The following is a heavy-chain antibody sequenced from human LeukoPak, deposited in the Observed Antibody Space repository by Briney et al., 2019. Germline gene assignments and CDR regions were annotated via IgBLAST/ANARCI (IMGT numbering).Heavy chain of an antibody. CDR1: GFTFSNYG. CDR2: IRYDGNSE. CDR3: AKGFGSYSSSSALDY. V-gene: IGHV3-30*02. D-gene: IGHD6-6*01. Sequence: GGSLRLSCAASGFTFSNYGMHWVRQAPGMGLEWVAFIRYDGNSEYYADSVKGRFTISRDNSKNTLYLQMNSLRAEDTAVYYCAKGFGSYSSSSALDYWGQGTLVTVSS. J-gene: IGHJ4*02.